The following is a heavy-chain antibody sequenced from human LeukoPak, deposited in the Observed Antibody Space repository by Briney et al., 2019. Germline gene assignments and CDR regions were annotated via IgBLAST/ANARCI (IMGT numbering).Heavy chain of an antibody. D-gene: IGHD6-19*01. CDR2: IYYSGST. V-gene: IGHV4-39*01. Sequence: SETLSLTCTVSGGSISSSTYYWGWIRQPPGKGLEWIGSIYYSGSTYYNPSLKSRVTISVGTSKHQFSLKLNSVSAADTAVYYCGTVAGTAIDYWGQGTLVTVSS. CDR1: GGSISSSTYY. J-gene: IGHJ4*02. CDR3: GTVAGTAIDY.